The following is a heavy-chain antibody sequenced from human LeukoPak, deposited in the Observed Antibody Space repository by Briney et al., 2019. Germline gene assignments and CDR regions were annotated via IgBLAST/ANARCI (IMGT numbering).Heavy chain of an antibody. Sequence: GASVKVSCKASGYTFTSYYMHWVRQAPGQGLEWMGIINPSGGSTSYAQKFQGRVTMTRDTSTSTVYMELSSLRSEDTAVYYCARHMSIANLIRAFDIWGQGTMVTVSS. V-gene: IGHV1-46*01. J-gene: IGHJ3*02. CDR1: GYTFTSYY. CDR2: INPSGGST. CDR3: ARHMSIANLIRAFDI. D-gene: IGHD6-6*01.